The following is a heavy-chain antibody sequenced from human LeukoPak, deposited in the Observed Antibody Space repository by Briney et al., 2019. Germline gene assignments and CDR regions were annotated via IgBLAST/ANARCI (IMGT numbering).Heavy chain of an antibody. V-gene: IGHV3-21*01. Sequence: PGGSLRLSCAASGFTFSSYAMSWVRQAPGKGLEWVSSISSSSSYIYYADSVKGRFTISRDNAKNSLYLQMNSLRAEDTAVYYCARDLTDGSGMSDYWGQGTLVTVSS. CDR2: ISSSSSYI. D-gene: IGHD3-10*01. J-gene: IGHJ4*02. CDR1: GFTFSSYA. CDR3: ARDLTDGSGMSDY.